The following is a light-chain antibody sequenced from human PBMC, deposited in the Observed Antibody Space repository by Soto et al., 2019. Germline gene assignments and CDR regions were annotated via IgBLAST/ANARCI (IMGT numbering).Light chain of an antibody. CDR3: MQALQTSIT. J-gene: IGKJ5*01. V-gene: IGKV2-28*01. CDR1: QSLLHSNGYNY. Sequence: DLVMTQSPLSLPVTPGEPASISCRSSQSLLHSNGYNYLNWYLQKPGQSPQLLIYLGSNRASGVPDRFSGSGSGTDFTLKISRVEAEDVGVYYCMQALQTSITFGQGTRLEIQ. CDR2: LGS.